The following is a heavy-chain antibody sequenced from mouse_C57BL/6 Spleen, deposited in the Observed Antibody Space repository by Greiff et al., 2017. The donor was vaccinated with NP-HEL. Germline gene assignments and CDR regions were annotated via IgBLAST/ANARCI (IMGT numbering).Heavy chain of an antibody. Sequence: EVKLMESGGGLVKPGGSLKLSCAASGFTFSSYAMSWVRQTPEKRLEWVATISDGGSYTYYPDNVKGRFTISRDNAKNNLYLQMSHLKSEDTAMYYCARDVYYVRYFDYWGQGTTLTVSS. J-gene: IGHJ2*01. V-gene: IGHV5-4*01. D-gene: IGHD1-1*01. CDR1: GFTFSSYA. CDR2: ISDGGSYT. CDR3: ARDVYYVRYFDY.